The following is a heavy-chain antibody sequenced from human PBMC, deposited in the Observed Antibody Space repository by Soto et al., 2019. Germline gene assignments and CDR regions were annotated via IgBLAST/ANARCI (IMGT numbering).Heavy chain of an antibody. Sequence: SLRLSCSASGFTFSSYTMSWVRQAPGKGLEWVSTISGSGGSTYYADSVKGRFTISRDNSKNTLYLQLNSLRAEDTAVYYCAREVGGTYYGSGSPFYYYGMDVWGQGTTVTVSS. V-gene: IGHV3-23*01. D-gene: IGHD3-10*01. J-gene: IGHJ6*02. CDR3: AREVGGTYYGSGSPFYYYGMDV. CDR2: ISGSGGST. CDR1: GFTFSSYT.